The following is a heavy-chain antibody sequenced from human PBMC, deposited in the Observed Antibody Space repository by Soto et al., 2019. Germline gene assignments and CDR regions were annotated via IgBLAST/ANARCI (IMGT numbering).Heavy chain of an antibody. CDR3: ASSHAGAHLTPAVH. CDR2: INHSGSA. V-gene: IGHV4-34*01. Sequence: PSETLSLXCAVYGESFSGHIWTWIRQPPGKGLQWIGQINHSGSASYNPSLKSRVTISVHTSNSQFSLELSSVTAEDTAVYYCASSHAGAHLTPAVHWGQGTLVTVSS. CDR1: GESFSGHI. J-gene: IGHJ4*02. D-gene: IGHD2-2*01.